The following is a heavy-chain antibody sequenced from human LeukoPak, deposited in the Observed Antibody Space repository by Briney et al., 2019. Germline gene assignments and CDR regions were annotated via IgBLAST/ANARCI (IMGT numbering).Heavy chain of an antibody. Sequence: SAKVSCKASGGTFSSYAISWVRQAPGQGLEWMGGIIPIFGTANYAQKFQGRVTITTDESTSTAYMELSSLRSEDTAVYYCARGRVKYSYGYESNYWGQGTLVTVSS. V-gene: IGHV1-69*05. J-gene: IGHJ4*02. CDR3: ARGRVKYSYGYESNY. CDR2: IIPIFGTA. D-gene: IGHD5-18*01. CDR1: GGTFSSYA.